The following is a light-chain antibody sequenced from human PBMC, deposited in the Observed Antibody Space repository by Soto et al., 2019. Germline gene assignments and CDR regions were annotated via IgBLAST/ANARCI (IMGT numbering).Light chain of an antibody. Sequence: EIVLTQSPGTLSLSPGERATLSCRASQCVSSSYLAWYQQKPGQAPRLLIYGASSRATGIPDRFGGSGSGTDFTLTISRLEPEDFAVYYCQQYGSSPRVTFGQGTRLEIK. CDR1: QCVSSSY. CDR3: QQYGSSPRVT. CDR2: GAS. V-gene: IGKV3-20*01. J-gene: IGKJ5*01.